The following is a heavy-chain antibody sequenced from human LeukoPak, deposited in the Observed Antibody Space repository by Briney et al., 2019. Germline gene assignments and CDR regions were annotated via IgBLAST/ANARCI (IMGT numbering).Heavy chain of an antibody. CDR2: IYHSGST. CDR1: GYSISSGYY. D-gene: IGHD1-26*01. V-gene: IGHV4-38-2*02. J-gene: IGHJ4*02. CDR3: ASKLMGSYQHYYFDY. Sequence: SETLSLTCTVSGYSISSGYYWGWIRQPPGKGLEWIGSIYHSGSTYYNPSLKSRVTISVDTSKNQFSLKLSSVTAADTAVYYCASKLMGSYQHYYFDYWGQGTLVTVSS.